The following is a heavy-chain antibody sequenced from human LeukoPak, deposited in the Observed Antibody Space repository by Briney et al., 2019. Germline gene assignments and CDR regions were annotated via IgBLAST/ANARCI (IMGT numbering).Heavy chain of an antibody. CDR1: GDSISSYY. J-gene: IGHJ5*02. Sequence: SETLSLTCTVSGDSISSYYWSWIRPPPGKGLEWIGSIYYSGSTNYNPSLKSRVTISVDTSKNQFSLKLSSVTAADTAVYYCARWDCSSSSQNWFDPWGQGTLVTVSS. V-gene: IGHV4-59*01. D-gene: IGHD6-13*01. CDR3: ARWDCSSSSQNWFDP. CDR2: IYYSGST.